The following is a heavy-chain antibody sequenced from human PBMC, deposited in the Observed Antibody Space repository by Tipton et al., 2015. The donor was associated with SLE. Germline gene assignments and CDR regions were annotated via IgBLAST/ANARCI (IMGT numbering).Heavy chain of an antibody. J-gene: IGHJ6*02. V-gene: IGHV3-48*01. Sequence: SLRLSCAASGFTFSSYSMNWVRQAPGKGLEWVSYISSSSSTIYYADSVKGRFTISRVNAKNSLYLQMNSLRAEDTAVYYCARDGSGSAHYYYYGMDVWGQGP. D-gene: IGHD3-10*01. CDR1: GFTFSSYS. CDR2: ISSSSSTI. CDR3: ARDGSGSAHYYYYGMDV.